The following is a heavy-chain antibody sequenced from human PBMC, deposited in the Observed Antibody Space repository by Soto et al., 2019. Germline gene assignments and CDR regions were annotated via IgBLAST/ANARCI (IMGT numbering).Heavy chain of an antibody. Sequence: YSGGSTYHADSVKGRFTISRDNSKNTLYLQMNGLRAEDTAVYYCESTGWQFDYWGQGTLVTVSS. D-gene: IGHD2-8*02. V-gene: IGHV3-66*01. CDR2: YSGGST. CDR3: ESTGWQFDY. J-gene: IGHJ4*02.